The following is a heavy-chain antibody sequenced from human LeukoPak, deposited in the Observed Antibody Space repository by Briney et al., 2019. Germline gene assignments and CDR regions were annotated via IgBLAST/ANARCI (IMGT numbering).Heavy chain of an antibody. Sequence: KPSETLSLTCTVSGGSISSSSYYWGWIRQPPGKGLEWIGCIYYTGSTYYNPSLKSRVTISVDTSKNQFSLKLSSVTAADTAVYYCARGEMATIEDAFDIWGQGTMVTVSS. V-gene: IGHV4-39*07. CDR2: IYYTGST. D-gene: IGHD5-24*01. CDR1: GGSISSSSYY. CDR3: ARGEMATIEDAFDI. J-gene: IGHJ3*02.